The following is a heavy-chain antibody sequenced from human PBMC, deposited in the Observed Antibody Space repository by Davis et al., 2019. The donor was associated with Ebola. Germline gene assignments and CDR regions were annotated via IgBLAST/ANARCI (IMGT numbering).Heavy chain of an antibody. Sequence: PSETLSLTCSVSGGSVRSDSWSWIRQPPGKGLEWIGHISYNGSTNYNPSLMSRLTISVDTSKNQFSLKLRSVTAADTAVYYCARVTIMGFRESLWWFDPWGQGTLVTVSS. J-gene: IGHJ5*02. CDR2: ISYNGST. CDR3: ARVTIMGFRESLWWFDP. V-gene: IGHV4-59*02. CDR1: GGSVRSDS. D-gene: IGHD3-10*01.